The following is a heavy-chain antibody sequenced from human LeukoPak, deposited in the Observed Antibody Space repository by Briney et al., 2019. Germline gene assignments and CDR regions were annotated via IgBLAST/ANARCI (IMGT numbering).Heavy chain of an antibody. V-gene: IGHV3-15*01. D-gene: IGHD3-10*01. CDR1: GFTFSNAW. CDR2: IKSKTDGATT. Sequence: GGSLRLSCAASGFTFSNAWMSWVREAPGKGREWVGHIKSKTDGATTDYAAPVKGRFTISRDDSKNTLYLQMNSLKTEDTAVYYCTTDGMGSFDYWGQGTLVTVSS. CDR3: TTDGMGSFDY. J-gene: IGHJ4*02.